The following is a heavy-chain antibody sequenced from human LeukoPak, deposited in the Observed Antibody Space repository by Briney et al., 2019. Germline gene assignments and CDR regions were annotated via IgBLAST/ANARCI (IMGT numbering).Heavy chain of an antibody. CDR3: ASGGGYSGSYSSDY. V-gene: IGHV4-39*01. J-gene: IGHJ4*02. CDR2: IYFNRSI. Sequence: SETLSLTCTVSGGSISSSSYYWGWIRQPPGKGLELIGSIYFNRSIYYQPSLKSRVTISVDTSKNQFSLKLSSVTAADTAVYYCASGGGYSGSYSSDYWGQGTLVTVSS. CDR1: GGSISSSSYY. D-gene: IGHD1-26*01.